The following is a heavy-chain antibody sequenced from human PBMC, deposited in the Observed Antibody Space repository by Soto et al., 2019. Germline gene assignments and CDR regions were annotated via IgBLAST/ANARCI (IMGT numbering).Heavy chain of an antibody. J-gene: IGHJ4*02. Sequence: QVQLVESGGGVVQPGRSLRLSCAASGFTFSSYAMHWVRQAPGKGLEWVAVISYDGSNKYYADSVKGRFTISRDNSKNTPDLQMNRLRAEDTAVYYCARSNRGYFDYWGQGALVTVSS. CDR2: ISYDGSNK. D-gene: IGHD4-4*01. CDR3: ARSNRGYFDY. V-gene: IGHV3-30-3*01. CDR1: GFTFSSYA.